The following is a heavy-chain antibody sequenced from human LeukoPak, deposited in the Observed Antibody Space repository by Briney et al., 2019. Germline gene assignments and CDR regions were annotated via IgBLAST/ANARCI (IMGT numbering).Heavy chain of an antibody. CDR2: IYYSGST. CDR1: DGSMSPYY. V-gene: IGHV4-59*01. Sequence: PSETLSLTCTVSDGSMSPYYWNRVRQPPGKGLEWIGNIYYSGSTDSNPSLKSRVTFSVDTSKNQSSLKLRSVTAADTAMYYCARGQRGLPFWGQGILVTVSS. D-gene: IGHD3/OR15-3a*01. CDR3: ARGQRGLPF. J-gene: IGHJ4*02.